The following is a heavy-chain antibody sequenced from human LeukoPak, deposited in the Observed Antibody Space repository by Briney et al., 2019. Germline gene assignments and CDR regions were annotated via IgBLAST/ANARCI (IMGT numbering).Heavy chain of an antibody. CDR3: ARANKYFYDSSGSFDY. CDR1: GYTFTGYY. Sequence: ASVNVSCKASGYTFTGYYMHWVRQAPGQGLEWMGWINPNSGGTKYAQKFQGRVTKNRETPSKTAYMELNRPTSDSTAGYYCARANKYFYDSSGSFDYWGQGTLVTVSS. CDR2: INPNSGGT. D-gene: IGHD3-22*01. J-gene: IGHJ4*02. V-gene: IGHV1-2*02.